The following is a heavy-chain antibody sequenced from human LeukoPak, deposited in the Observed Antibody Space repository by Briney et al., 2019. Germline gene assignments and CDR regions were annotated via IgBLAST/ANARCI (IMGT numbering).Heavy chain of an antibody. CDR2: SSWNSGSI. V-gene: IGHV3-9*01. CDR3: AKDSSSWYYFDY. D-gene: IGHD6-13*01. Sequence: GGSLRLSCAASGFTFDDYAMHWVRQPPGKGLEWVSGSSWNSGSIGYADSVKGRFTISRDNAKNSLYLQMNSLRAEDTALYYCAKDSSSWYYFDYWGQGTLVTVSS. J-gene: IGHJ4*02. CDR1: GFTFDDYA.